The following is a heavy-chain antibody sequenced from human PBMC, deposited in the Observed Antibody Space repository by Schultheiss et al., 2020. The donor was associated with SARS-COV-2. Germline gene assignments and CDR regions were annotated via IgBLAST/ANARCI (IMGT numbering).Heavy chain of an antibody. J-gene: IGHJ4*02. CDR3: AADIRAAAGTRGDY. Sequence: SETLSLTCSVSGGSISSGFYYWSWIRQAPGKGLEWIGHVYYSGTATYKASLKSRLNISVDTSKNQFSLKLSSVTAADTAVYYCAADIRAAAGTRGDYWGQGTLVTVSS. D-gene: IGHD6-13*01. V-gene: IGHV4-61*01. CDR1: GGSISSGFYY. CDR2: VYYSGTA.